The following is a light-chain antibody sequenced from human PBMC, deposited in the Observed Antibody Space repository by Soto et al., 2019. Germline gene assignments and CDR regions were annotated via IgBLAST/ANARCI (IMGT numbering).Light chain of an antibody. V-gene: IGKV1-5*01. J-gene: IGKJ4*01. CDR3: QQRSNWPLT. Sequence: GDRVTITCQASQTISTWMAWYQQKPGKAPKLLVYDASTLQSGVASRFSGSGSGTDFTLTISSLEPEDFAVYYCQQRSNWPLTFGGGTKVDIK. CDR2: DAS. CDR1: QTISTW.